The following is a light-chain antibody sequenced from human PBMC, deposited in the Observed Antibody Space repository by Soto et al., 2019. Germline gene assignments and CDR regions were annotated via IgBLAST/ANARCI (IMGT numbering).Light chain of an antibody. CDR3: QSYDSSLSGFYV. J-gene: IGLJ1*01. CDR2: GNS. CDR1: SYNIGAGYD. V-gene: IGLV1-40*01. Sequence: QLVLTQPPSVSGAPGQRVTISCTGSSYNIGAGYDVHWYQQLPGTAPKLLIYGNSNRPSGVPDRFSGSKSGTSASLAITGLQAEDEADYYCQSYDSSLSGFYVCGTGTKVTVL.